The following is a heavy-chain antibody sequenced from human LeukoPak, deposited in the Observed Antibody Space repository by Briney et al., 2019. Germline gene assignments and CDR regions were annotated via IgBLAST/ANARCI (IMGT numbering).Heavy chain of an antibody. CDR2: MNPNSGNT. CDR1: GYTFTSYD. V-gene: IGHV1-8*01. J-gene: IGHJ6*02. CDR3: ARLPTYYDFWSGYYDYYYYGMDV. D-gene: IGHD3-3*01. Sequence: ASVKVSCKASGYTFTSYDINWVRQATGQGLEWMGWMNPNSGNTGYAQKFQGRVTMTRNTSISTAYMELSSLRSEDTAVYYCARLPTYYDFWSGYYDYYYYGMDVWGQGTTVTVSS.